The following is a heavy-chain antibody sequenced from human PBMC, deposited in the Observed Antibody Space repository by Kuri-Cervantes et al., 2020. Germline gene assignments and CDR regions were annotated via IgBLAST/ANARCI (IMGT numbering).Heavy chain of an antibody. CDR2: ISYDGSNK. Sequence: LSLTCAASGLTISSDWMHWVRQAPGKGLEWVAVISYDGSNKYYADSVKGRFTISRDNSKNTLFLQMNSLRAEDTAVYYCARSQGYFDWLLPDYWGQGTLVTVSS. V-gene: IGHV3-30*01. J-gene: IGHJ4*02. CDR1: GLTISSDW. D-gene: IGHD3-9*01. CDR3: ARSQGYFDWLLPDY.